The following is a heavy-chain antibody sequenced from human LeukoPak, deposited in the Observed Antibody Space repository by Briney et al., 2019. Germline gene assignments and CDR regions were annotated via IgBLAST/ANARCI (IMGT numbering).Heavy chain of an antibody. D-gene: IGHD3-3*01. CDR2: VYHSGSA. CDR1: GGSISSGGYS. Sequence: SETLSLTCAVSGGSISSGGYSWSWLRQPPGKGLQWFVYVYHSGSAYYNPSLKSRVTISVDRSKNQFSLKLSSVTAADTAVYYCARTSPNYDFWSGYYTDWFDPWGQGTLVTVSS. CDR3: ARTSPNYDFWSGYYTDWFDP. V-gene: IGHV4-30-2*01. J-gene: IGHJ5*02.